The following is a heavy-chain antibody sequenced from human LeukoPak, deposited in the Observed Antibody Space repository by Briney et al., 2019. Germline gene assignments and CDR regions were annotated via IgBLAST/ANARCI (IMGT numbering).Heavy chain of an antibody. CDR3: ASSREGRVDSETRLVDY. CDR2: INAGNGNT. CDR1: GYTFTSYA. Sequence: ASVKVYCKASGYTFTSYAMHWVRQAPGQRLEWMGWINAGNGNTKYSQNFQGRVTITRDTSASTAYMELRSLRSEDTAVYYCASSREGRVDSETRLVDYWGQGTLVTVSS. D-gene: IGHD1-7*01. J-gene: IGHJ4*02. V-gene: IGHV1-3*01.